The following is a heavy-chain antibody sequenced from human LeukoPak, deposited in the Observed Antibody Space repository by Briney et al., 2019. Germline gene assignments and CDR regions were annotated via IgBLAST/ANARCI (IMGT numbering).Heavy chain of an antibody. J-gene: IGHJ5*02. Sequence: GASVKVSCKASGYTFAGYYMHWVRQAPGQGLEWMGRINPNSGGTHYAQKFQGRVTMTTDTSISTAYMELNRLRSHDTAVYYCAREPMVRDFNWFDPWGQGTLVTVSS. CDR1: GYTFAGYY. D-gene: IGHD3-10*01. CDR2: INPNSGGT. V-gene: IGHV1-2*06. CDR3: AREPMVRDFNWFDP.